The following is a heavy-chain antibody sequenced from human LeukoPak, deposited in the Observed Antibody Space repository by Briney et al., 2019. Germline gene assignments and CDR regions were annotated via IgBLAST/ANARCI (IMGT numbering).Heavy chain of an antibody. CDR1: GGSISSYY. CDR2: IYYSGST. J-gene: IGHJ3*02. CDR3: ARDRRGSSNAFDI. D-gene: IGHD1-26*01. Sequence: SETLSLICTVSGGSISSYYWSWIRQPPGKGLEWIGYIYYSGSTNYNPSLKSRVTISVDTSKNQFSLKLSSVTAADTAVYYCARDRRGSSNAFDIWGQGTMVTVSS. V-gene: IGHV4-59*01.